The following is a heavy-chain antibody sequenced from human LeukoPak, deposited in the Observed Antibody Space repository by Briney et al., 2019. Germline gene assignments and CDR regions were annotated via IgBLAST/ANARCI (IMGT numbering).Heavy chain of an antibody. CDR2: INYSGIT. D-gene: IGHD4/OR15-4a*01. J-gene: IGHJ5*02. CDR1: GGSISSSY. V-gene: IGHV4-59*08. CDR3: ARHQVLSRRGWFDP. Sequence: PSETLSLTCTVSGGSISSSYWSWIRQPPGKGLEWIGYINYSGITNYNPFLKSRVTISVDTSKNQFSLKLSSVTAADTAVYYCARHQVLSRRGWFDPWGQGSLVTVTS.